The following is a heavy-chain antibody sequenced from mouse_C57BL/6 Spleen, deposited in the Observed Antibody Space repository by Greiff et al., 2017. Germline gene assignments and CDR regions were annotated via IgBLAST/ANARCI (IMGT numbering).Heavy chain of an antibody. D-gene: IGHD2-4*01. J-gene: IGHJ3*01. CDR1: GFTFSDYG. CDR2: ISSGSSTI. CDR3: ARQNYDGWFAY. Sequence: VESGGGLVKPGGSLKLSCAASGFTFSDYGMHWVRQAPEKGLEWVAYISSGSSTIYYADTVKGRFTISRDNAKNTLFLQMTSLRSEDTAMYYCARQNYDGWFAYWGQGTLVTVSA. V-gene: IGHV5-17*01.